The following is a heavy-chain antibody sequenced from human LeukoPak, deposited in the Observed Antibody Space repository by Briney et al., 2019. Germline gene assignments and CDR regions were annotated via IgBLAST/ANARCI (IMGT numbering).Heavy chain of an antibody. CDR3: KSGGAAPGSFDN. D-gene: IGHD6-13*01. Sequence: YXMXWXRQAPGKGLEWVAHIKYDGDEEYYVDSVKGRFTISRDNAKNSLYLQLNSLRVEDTAVYYCKSGGAAPGSFDNWGQGTLVTVSP. V-gene: IGHV3-7*01. CDR2: IKYDGDEE. CDR1: YX. J-gene: IGHJ4*02.